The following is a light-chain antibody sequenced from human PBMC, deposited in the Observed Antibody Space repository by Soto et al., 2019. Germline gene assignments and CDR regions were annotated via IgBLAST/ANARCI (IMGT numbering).Light chain of an antibody. CDR2: GAS. Sequence: EIVCTPSPGTLSLSPGARATLSGMASQSVSTNLAWYQQNPGQAPRLLISGASTRATGIPARFSGSGSGTEFSLTISSLQSEDFTFYYCQHYHDWPTFGQGTQLDIK. CDR3: QHYHDWPT. V-gene: IGKV3-15*01. CDR1: QSVSTN. J-gene: IGKJ5*01.